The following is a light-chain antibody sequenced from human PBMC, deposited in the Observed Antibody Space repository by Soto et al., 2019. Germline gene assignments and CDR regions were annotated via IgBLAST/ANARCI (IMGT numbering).Light chain of an antibody. CDR3: QQFGNSPLLT. CDR2: GAS. V-gene: IGKV3-20*01. J-gene: IGKJ4*01. CDR1: QIISSNY. Sequence: DIVLTQSPDTLSLSPGERATLSCRASQIISSNYLAWYQQRPGQTPRLLIYGASSRATGVPDRFSGSGSGTDFTLTISRLEPEDFVVYYCQQFGNSPLLTFGGGTKVEIK.